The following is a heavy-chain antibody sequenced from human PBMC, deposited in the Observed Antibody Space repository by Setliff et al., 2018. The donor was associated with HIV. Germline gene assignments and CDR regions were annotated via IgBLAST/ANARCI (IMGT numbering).Heavy chain of an antibody. V-gene: IGHV4-39*07. CDR1: GGSISSGSYY. J-gene: IGHJ6*04. D-gene: IGHD3-3*02. CDR3: ARVARAETA. CDR2: IHFSGST. Sequence: SETLSLTCTVSGGSISSGSYYWGWIRQPPGKGLEWIGNIHFSGSTYYNPSLKSRVTVSVDPSKNQFSLKLSSVTAADTAVYYCARVARAETAWGKGTTVTVSS.